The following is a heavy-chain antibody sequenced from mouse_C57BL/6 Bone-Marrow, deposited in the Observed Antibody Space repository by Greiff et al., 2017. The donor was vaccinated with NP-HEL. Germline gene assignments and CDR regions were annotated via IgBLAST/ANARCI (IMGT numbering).Heavy chain of an antibody. J-gene: IGHJ2*01. CDR3: ARLNYYGSSYGGDY. CDR1: GYTFTSYD. CDR2: IYPRDGST. Sequence: VMLVESGPELVKPGASVKLSCKASGYTFTSYDINWVKQRPGQGLEWIGWIYPRDGSTKYNEKFKGKATLTVDTSSSTAYMELHSLTSEDSAVYFCARLNYYGSSYGGDYWGQGTTLTVSS. V-gene: IGHV1-85*01. D-gene: IGHD1-1*01.